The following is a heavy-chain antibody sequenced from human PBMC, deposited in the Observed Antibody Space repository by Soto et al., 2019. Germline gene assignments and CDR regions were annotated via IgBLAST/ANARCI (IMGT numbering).Heavy chain of an antibody. Sequence: QVQLVQSGAEVKKPGASVKVSCKASGYTFTSYDINWVRQATGQGLEWMGWMNPNSGNTGYAQKFQGRVTMTSNTSISTAYRELSSLRSEDTAVYYCARGRRVRGPNNWFDPWGQGTLVTVSS. D-gene: IGHD3-10*01. J-gene: IGHJ5*02. V-gene: IGHV1-8*01. CDR3: ARGRRVRGPNNWFDP. CDR2: MNPNSGNT. CDR1: GYTFTSYD.